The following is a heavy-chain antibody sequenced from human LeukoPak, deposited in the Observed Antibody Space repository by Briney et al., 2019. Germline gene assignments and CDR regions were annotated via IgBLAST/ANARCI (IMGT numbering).Heavy chain of an antibody. CDR2: INHSGST. CDR1: GGSFSGYY. V-gene: IGHV4-34*01. CDR3: ARLTPDDGDYVGLYFDY. Sequence: PSETQSLTCAVYGGSFSGYYWSWIRQPPGKGLEWIGEINHSGSTNYNPSLKSRVTISVDTSKNQFSLKLSSVTAADTAVYYCARLTPDDGDYVGLYFDYWGQGTLVTVSS. D-gene: IGHD4-17*01. J-gene: IGHJ4*02.